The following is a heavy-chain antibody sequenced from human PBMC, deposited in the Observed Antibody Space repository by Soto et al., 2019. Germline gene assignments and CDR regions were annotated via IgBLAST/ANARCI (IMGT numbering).Heavy chain of an antibody. Sequence: TLSLTCTVSGGSISSGDYYWSWIRQPPGKGLEWIGYIYYSGSTYYNPSLKSRVTISVDTSKNQFSLKLSSVTAADTAVYYCARASGGPLWFGELLSHNWFDPWGQGTLVTVS. D-gene: IGHD3-10*01. CDR1: GGSISSGDYY. CDR3: ARASGGPLWFGELLSHNWFDP. V-gene: IGHV4-30-4*01. J-gene: IGHJ5*02. CDR2: IYYSGST.